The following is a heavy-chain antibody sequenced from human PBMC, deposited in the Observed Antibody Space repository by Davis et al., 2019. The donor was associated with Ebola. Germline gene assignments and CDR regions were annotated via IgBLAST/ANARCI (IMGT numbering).Heavy chain of an antibody. CDR1: GYRFTTYG. V-gene: IGHV7-4-1*02. Sequence: ASVKVSCKASGYRFTTYGMHWVRQAPGQGLEWMGWINTNTGDPMYAQGFTGRFVFSLDTSVSTTFLQISRLEAEDTAMYYCTRERATEFDYWGQGTLVTVSS. D-gene: IGHD1-1*01. J-gene: IGHJ4*02. CDR2: INTNTGDP. CDR3: TRERATEFDY.